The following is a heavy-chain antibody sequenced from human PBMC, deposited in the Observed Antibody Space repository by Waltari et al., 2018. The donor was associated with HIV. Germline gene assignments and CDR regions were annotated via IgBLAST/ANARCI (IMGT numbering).Heavy chain of an antibody. V-gene: IGHV4-61*02. CDR1: GGSITSGDYS. CDR3: ARGLDILTGHYHWFLDV. J-gene: IGHJ2*01. Sequence: QVQLQESGPGLVKPSQTLSLTCTVSGGSITSGDYSWTWIRQPAGKGLEWIGRVYTSGSANYNPSLRSRATMALDTSKNQFSLKLTSVTAADTAVYYCARGLDILTGHYHWFLDVWGRGTLVTVSS. D-gene: IGHD3-9*01. CDR2: VYTSGSA.